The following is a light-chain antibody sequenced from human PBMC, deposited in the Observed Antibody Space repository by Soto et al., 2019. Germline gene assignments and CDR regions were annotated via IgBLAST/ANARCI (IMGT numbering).Light chain of an antibody. Sequence: EMVMTQSPATLSVSPGERATLSCRASQSVSSNLAWYQQKPGQAPRLLIYGASTRATGIPARFSGSGSGTEFTLTISSLQSEDFAVYSCQQYKNWPPMYTFGQGTKLEIK. CDR3: QQYKNWPPMYT. J-gene: IGKJ2*01. V-gene: IGKV3-15*01. CDR2: GAS. CDR1: QSVSSN.